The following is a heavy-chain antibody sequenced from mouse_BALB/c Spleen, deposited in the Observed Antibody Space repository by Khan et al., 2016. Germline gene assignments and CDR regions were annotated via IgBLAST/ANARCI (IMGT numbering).Heavy chain of an antibody. V-gene: IGHV10-1*02. J-gene: IGHJ3*01. CDR1: GLTLNTYA. Sequence: EVQLVESGGGLVQPKGSLKLSCAASGLTLNTYAMNWVRQAPGKGLEWVARIRSKSNNYATYYDESVKDRFTISRDDSQNILYIDMNNLNTEDSAVYYCERVYDGGFACRGQGTMVTVS. CDR3: ERVYDGGFAC. CDR2: IRSKSNNYAT. D-gene: IGHD1-1*01.